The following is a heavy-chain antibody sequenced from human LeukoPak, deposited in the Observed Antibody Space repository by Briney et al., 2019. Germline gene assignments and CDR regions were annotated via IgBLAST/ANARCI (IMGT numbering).Heavy chain of an antibody. Sequence: SETLSLTCTVTGGPISAYYWNWIRQSPGKGLEWIGHTYSGTTPYNPSLKSRVTISVDTSKNEFSLKLSSVTAADTAVYYCARRLRTYFDYWGQGSLVTVSS. V-gene: IGHV4-4*09. CDR1: GGPISAYY. J-gene: IGHJ4*02. CDR2: TYSGTT. CDR3: ARRLRTYFDY.